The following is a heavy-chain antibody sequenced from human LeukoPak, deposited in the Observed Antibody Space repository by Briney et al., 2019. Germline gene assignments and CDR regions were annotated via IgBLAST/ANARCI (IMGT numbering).Heavy chain of an antibody. CDR2: IYTSGST. Sequence: PSQTLSLTCTVSGGSISSGSYYGSWIRQPAGKGLEWIGRIYTSGSTNYNPSLKSRVTISVDTSTNQFSLKLSSVTAADTAVYYCARDTPNYYYYMDVWGKGTTVTVSS. CDR3: ARDTPNYYYYMDV. V-gene: IGHV4-61*02. CDR1: GGSISSGSYY. J-gene: IGHJ6*03.